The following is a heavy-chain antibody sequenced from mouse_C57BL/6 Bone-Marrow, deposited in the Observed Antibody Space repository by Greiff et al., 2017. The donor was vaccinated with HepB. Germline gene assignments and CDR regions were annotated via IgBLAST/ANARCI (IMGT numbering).Heavy chain of an antibody. D-gene: IGHD4-1*01. V-gene: IGHV1-42*01. J-gene: IGHJ2*01. Sequence: EVQLQQSGPELVKPGASVKISCKASGYSFTGYYMNWVKQSPEKSLEWIGEINPSTGGTTYNQKFKAKATLTVDKSSSTAYMQLKSLTSEDSAVYYCARGVGRDYFDCWGQGTTLTVSS. CDR1: GYSFTGYY. CDR3: ARGVGRDYFDC. CDR2: INPSTGGT.